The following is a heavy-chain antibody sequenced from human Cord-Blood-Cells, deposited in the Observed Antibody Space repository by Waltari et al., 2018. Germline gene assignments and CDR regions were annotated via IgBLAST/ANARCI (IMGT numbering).Heavy chain of an antibody. Sequence: VQVVESGGGVAQLGRSLRLSCAASGFLFSIYGRHWVRPAPGKGREWVGDIWYDGSNKYYADAEKGGFTISRDNSKNTLYLQRNSLRAEDTAVYYCSSGSPNWIYAFDIGGQGIMVTVSS. CDR3: SSGSPNWIYAFDI. D-gene: IGHD1-7*01. CDR2: IWYDGSNK. V-gene: IGHV3-33*01. CDR1: GFLFSIYG. J-gene: IGHJ3*02.